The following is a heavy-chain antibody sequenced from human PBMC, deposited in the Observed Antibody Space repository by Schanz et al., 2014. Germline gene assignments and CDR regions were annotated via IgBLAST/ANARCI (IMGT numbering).Heavy chain of an antibody. D-gene: IGHD3-3*01. V-gene: IGHV3-48*02. CDR3: AKDGEIWSGYPEYFDS. CDR2: ISSTSSSK. J-gene: IGHJ4*02. Sequence: VHLVESGGGLGQRGGSLIVSCEGSGFTFNSYSMNWVRQAPGKGLEWISYISSTSSSKDYADSVKGRFSISRDNAKNSLYLQMNSLRDEDTAVYYCAKDGEIWSGYPEYFDSWGQGTLVTVSS. CDR1: GFTFNSYS.